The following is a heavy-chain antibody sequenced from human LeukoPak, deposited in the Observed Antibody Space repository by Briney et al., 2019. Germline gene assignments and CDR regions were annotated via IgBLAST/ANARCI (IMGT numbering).Heavy chain of an antibody. V-gene: IGHV3-30*02. J-gene: IGHJ4*02. CDR3: VSTRVFYGDYYFDY. CDR1: GFTFSSYG. Sequence: PGGSLRLSRAASGFTFSSYGMHWVRQAPGKGLEWVAFIRYDGSNKYYADSVKGRFTISRDNSKNTLYLQMNSLRAEDTAVYYCVSTRVFYGDYYFDYWGQGTLVTVSS. D-gene: IGHD4-17*01. CDR2: IRYDGSNK.